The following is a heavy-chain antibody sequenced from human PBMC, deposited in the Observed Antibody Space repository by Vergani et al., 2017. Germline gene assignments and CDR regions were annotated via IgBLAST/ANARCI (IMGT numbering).Heavy chain of an antibody. CDR2: ISSSGSTI. Sequence: QVQLVESGGGLVKPGGSLRLSCAASGFTFSDYYMSWIRQAPGKGLEWVSYISSSGSTIYYADSVKGRFSISRDNAKSSLFLQMDSLRAEDTAVYYCARDHRDYNNYPGTFYIWGEGSMVTVSS. D-gene: IGHD5-24*01. J-gene: IGHJ3*02. V-gene: IGHV3-11*01. CDR3: ARDHRDYNNYPGTFYI. CDR1: GFTFSDYY.